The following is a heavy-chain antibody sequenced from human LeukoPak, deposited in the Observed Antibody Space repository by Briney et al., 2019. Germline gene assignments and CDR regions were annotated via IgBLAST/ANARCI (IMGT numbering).Heavy chain of an antibody. CDR1: RFTFSSYA. J-gene: IGHJ4*02. V-gene: IGHV3-23*01. D-gene: IGHD1-26*01. Sequence: GGSLRLSCAASRFTFSSYAMSWVRQAPGKGLEWVSGISGSGGSTYYADSVKGRFTISRDNSKNTLYLQMNSLRAEDTAVYYCARDPGGSYEVPLDYWGQGTLVTVSS. CDR3: ARDPGGSYEVPLDY. CDR2: ISGSGGST.